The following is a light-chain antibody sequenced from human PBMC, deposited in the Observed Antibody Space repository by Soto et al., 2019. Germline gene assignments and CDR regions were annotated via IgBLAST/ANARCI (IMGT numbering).Light chain of an antibody. V-gene: IGKV1D-12*01. J-gene: IGKJ3*01. CDR2: AAS. CDR3: QQANSLPHT. CDR1: QGIAGW. Sequence: DIQMTQSPSSVSASVGDRVTITCRASQGIAGWLAWYQQKPGKAPKRLIYAASTLQSGVPSMFSGNGSATDFTLTISSLQPEYFATFYCQQANSLPHTFGPGTKVDIK.